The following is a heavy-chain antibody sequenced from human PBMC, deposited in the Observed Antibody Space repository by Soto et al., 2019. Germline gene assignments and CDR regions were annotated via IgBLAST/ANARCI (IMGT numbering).Heavy chain of an antibody. Sequence: PSQTLSLTCAISGDSVSSNSAAWNWIRQSPSRGLEWLGRTYYRSKWYNDYAVSVKSRITINPDTSKNQFSLQLNSVTPEDTAVYYCARVKNDFWSGLDPYNWFDPWGQGTLVTVSS. J-gene: IGHJ5*02. D-gene: IGHD3-3*01. CDR3: ARVKNDFWSGLDPYNWFDP. V-gene: IGHV6-1*01. CDR1: GDSVSSNSAA. CDR2: TYYRSKWYN.